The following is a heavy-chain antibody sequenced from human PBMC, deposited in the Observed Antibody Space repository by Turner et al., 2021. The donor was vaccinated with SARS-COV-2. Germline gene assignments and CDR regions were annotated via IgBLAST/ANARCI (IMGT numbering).Heavy chain of an antibody. D-gene: IGHD1-1*01. V-gene: IGHV4-59*08. CDR2: FYKIGSI. Sequence: QVQLQESGPGLVRPSETLSITCTVSGGSISSKSWSWIRQSPGRGLEWIGYFYKIGSIDYNPTLRSRVNISVDTSKDQISLNLISMTAADTAVYYCARHQGSTSGYDHGMNVWGQGTAVIVSS. J-gene: IGHJ6*02. CDR3: ARHQGSTSGYDHGMNV. CDR1: GGSISSKS.